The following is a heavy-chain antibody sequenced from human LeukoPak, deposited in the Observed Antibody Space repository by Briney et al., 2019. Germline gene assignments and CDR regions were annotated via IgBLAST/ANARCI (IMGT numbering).Heavy chain of an antibody. Sequence: SVKVSCKASGGTFSSYAISWVRQAPGQGLEWMGGIIPIFGTANYAQKFQGRVTITADESTSTAYMELGSLRSEDTAVYYCASEYSSYRGAFDTWGQGTMVTVSS. CDR3: ASEYSSYRGAFDT. V-gene: IGHV1-69*01. CDR2: IIPIFGTA. CDR1: GGTFSSYA. D-gene: IGHD6-6*01. J-gene: IGHJ3*02.